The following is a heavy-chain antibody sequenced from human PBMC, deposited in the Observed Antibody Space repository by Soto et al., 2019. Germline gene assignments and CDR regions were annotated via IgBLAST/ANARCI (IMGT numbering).Heavy chain of an antibody. Sequence: SLTCTVSGASISTIHNYWGWIRQPPGRGLEWIGSISYSGSTYYNPSFKSRVTISLDTSNAQFSLRLSSVTAADTAVYFCARPLLMTADYYYGTDVWGRGTSVTVSS. CDR3: ARPLLMTADYYYGTDV. J-gene: IGHJ6*02. D-gene: IGHD2-15*01. V-gene: IGHV4-39*01. CDR1: GASISTIHNY. CDR2: ISYSGST.